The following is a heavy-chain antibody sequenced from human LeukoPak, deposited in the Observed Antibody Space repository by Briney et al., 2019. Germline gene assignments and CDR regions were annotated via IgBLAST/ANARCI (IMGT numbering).Heavy chain of an antibody. CDR2: IDYSGGT. Sequence: SETLSLTCSVSGVFITHHNWSWLRKSPGKGLEWIGCIDYSGGTYTNPSLRSRLTLSLDTSKNQCSLRLTSVTAADTAVYFCARGLSGNYQYYLDYWGQGTQVTVST. CDR3: ARGLSGNYQYYLDY. J-gene: IGHJ4*02. CDR1: GVFITHHN. D-gene: IGHD1-26*01. V-gene: IGHV4-59*11.